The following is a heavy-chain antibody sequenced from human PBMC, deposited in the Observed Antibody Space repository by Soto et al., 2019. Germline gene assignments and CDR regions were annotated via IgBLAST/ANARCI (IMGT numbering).Heavy chain of an antibody. CDR3: ARGRRGAAGNDY. V-gene: IGHV3-64*01. Sequence: EVQLVESGGGLVQPGGSLRLSCAASGFTFSSYAMHWVRQAPGKGLEYVSAISSNGGSTYYANSVKGRFTISRDNSKNTLDLQMGSLRAEDMAVYYCARGRRGAAGNDYWGQGTLVTVSS. J-gene: IGHJ4*02. CDR2: ISSNGGST. D-gene: IGHD6-13*01. CDR1: GFTFSSYA.